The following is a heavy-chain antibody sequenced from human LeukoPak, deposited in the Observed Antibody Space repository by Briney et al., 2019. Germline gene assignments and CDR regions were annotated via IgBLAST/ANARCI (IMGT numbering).Heavy chain of an antibody. CDR2: IIPILSIA. D-gene: IGHD5-18*01. V-gene: IGHV1-69*04. Sequence: SLKISSKASGGTFSSYAISRVRQAPGQGLERMGRIIPILSIANYAQKFQGSITINADKSKSTAYMELSSLRYEDTAVYCCARLDTAMVHDYWGQGTLVSVSS. CDR3: ARLDTAMVHDY. CDR1: GGTFSSYA. J-gene: IGHJ4*02.